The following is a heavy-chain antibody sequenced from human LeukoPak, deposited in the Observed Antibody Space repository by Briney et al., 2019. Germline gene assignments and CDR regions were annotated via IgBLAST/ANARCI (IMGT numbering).Heavy chain of an antibody. CDR1: GGTFSSYA. Sequence: SVKVSCKASGGTFSSYAISWVRQAPGQRLEWMGGIIPIFGTANYAQKFQGRVTITADESTSTAYMELSSLRSEDTAVYYCASGLIAVAGYFDYWGQGTLVTVSS. CDR2: IIPIFGTA. CDR3: ASGLIAVAGYFDY. J-gene: IGHJ4*02. D-gene: IGHD6-19*01. V-gene: IGHV1-69*13.